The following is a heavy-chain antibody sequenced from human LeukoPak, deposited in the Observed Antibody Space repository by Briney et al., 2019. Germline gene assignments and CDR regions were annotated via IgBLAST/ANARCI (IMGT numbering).Heavy chain of an antibody. D-gene: IGHD3-3*01. CDR2: ISSSGSTI. CDR1: GFTFGDYC. J-gene: IGHJ4*02. CDR3: ARWSEVWSGYFDY. Sequence: GGSLRLSCAASGFTFGDYCMSWIRQAPGKGLEWVSYISSSGSTIYYADSVKGRFTISRDNAKNSLYLQMNSLRAEDTAVYYCARWSEVWSGYFDYWGQGTLVTVSS. V-gene: IGHV3-11*01.